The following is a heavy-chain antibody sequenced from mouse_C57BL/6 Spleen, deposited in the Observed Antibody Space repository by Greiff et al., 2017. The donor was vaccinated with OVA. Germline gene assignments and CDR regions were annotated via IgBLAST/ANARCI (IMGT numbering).Heavy chain of an antibody. CDR3: AKMIKNYFDY. CDR2: IHPNSGST. Sequence: QVHVKQPGAELVKPGASVKLSCKASGYTFTSYWMHWVKQRPGQGLEWIGMIHPNSGSTNYNEKFKSKATLTVDKSSSTAYMQLSSLTSEDSAVYYCAKMIKNYFDYWGQGTTLTVSS. V-gene: IGHV1-64*01. CDR1: GYTFTSYW. J-gene: IGHJ2*01. D-gene: IGHD2-4*01.